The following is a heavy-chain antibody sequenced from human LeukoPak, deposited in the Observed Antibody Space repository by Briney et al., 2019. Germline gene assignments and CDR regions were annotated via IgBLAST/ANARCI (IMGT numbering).Heavy chain of an antibody. V-gene: IGHV3-9*01. J-gene: IGHJ3*02. CDR1: GFTFDAYA. CDR3: AKYVVVTGADTFDI. D-gene: IGHD2-21*02. Sequence: GGSLRLSCAASGFTFDAYAMHWVRQAPGEGLEWVSGISWNGGGMGYAVSVKGRFTISRDNAKNSLYLQMNSLRDEDTALYYCAKYVVVTGADTFDIWGQGTMVTVSS. CDR2: ISWNGGGM.